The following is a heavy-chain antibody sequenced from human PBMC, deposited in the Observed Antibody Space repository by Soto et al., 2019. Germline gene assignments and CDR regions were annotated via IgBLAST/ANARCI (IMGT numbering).Heavy chain of an antibody. D-gene: IGHD2-8*01. Sequence: EVQLVESGGGLVQPGGSLKLSCAASGFTFCGSAMHWVRQASGKGLEWVGRIRSKANSYATAYAASVKGRFTISRDDSKNTAYLQMNSLKTEDTAVYYCIRNVPGDYWGQGTLVTVSS. CDR2: IRSKANSYAT. CDR1: GFTFCGSA. V-gene: IGHV3-73*01. J-gene: IGHJ4*02. CDR3: IRNVPGDY.